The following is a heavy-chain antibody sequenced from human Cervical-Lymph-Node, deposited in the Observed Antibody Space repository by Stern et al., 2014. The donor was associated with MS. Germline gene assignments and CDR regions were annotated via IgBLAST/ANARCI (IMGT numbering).Heavy chain of an antibody. CDR2: IYYNNET. J-gene: IGHJ4*02. CDR3: ALDPQF. CDR1: GFSFNTRGVG. D-gene: IGHD3-16*01. Sequence: QVTLKESGPTLVKPTQTLTLTCTFSGFSFNTRGVGVGWSRQSPGKALEWLALIYYNNETRYSPSLRSRLTISRDTSKNQVVLTMANMDPVDTATYYCALDPQFGGQGVRGTVA. V-gene: IGHV2-5*01.